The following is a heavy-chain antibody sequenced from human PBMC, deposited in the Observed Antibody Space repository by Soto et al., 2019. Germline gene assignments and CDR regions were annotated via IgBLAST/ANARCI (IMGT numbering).Heavy chain of an antibody. J-gene: IGHJ5*02. Sequence: QVQLVESGGGVVQPGRSLRLSCAASGISFSKFGMHWVRQAPGKGLEWVAVMSYDGTEESYADSVKGRFIVYRDNSKNTLYLQMNSLRAEDTAVYYCATLWGGPADLWGQGTLVTVSS. CDR1: GISFSKFG. D-gene: IGHD3-10*01. CDR2: MSYDGTEE. V-gene: IGHV3-30*03. CDR3: ATLWGGPADL.